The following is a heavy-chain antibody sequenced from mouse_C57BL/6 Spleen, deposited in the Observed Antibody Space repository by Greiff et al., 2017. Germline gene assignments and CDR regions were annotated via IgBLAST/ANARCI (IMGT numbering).Heavy chain of an antibody. CDR3: ARGGDYDYYYYAMDY. CDR1: GYTFTSYW. Sequence: QVQLQQPGAELVKPGASVTLSCKASGYTFTSYWMHWVKQRPGQGLEWIGMIHPNSGSTNYNEKFKSKATLTVDKSSSTAYMQLSSLTSEDSAVYYCARGGDYDYYYYAMDYWGQGTSVTVSS. CDR2: IHPNSGST. V-gene: IGHV1-64*01. J-gene: IGHJ4*01. D-gene: IGHD2-4*01.